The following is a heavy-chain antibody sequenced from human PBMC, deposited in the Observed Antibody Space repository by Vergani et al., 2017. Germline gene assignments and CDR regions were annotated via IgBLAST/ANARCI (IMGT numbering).Heavy chain of an antibody. J-gene: IGHJ5*02. Sequence: EVQLVESGGGLVQPGGSLRLSCAASGFTFSSYSMNWVRQAPGKGLEWVSYISSSSRTIYYADSMKGRFTISRDNAKNSLYLQINSLRDEDTAVYYCARGGGQQLLDNGFDPWGQGTLVTVSS. D-gene: IGHD6-13*01. CDR2: ISSSSRTI. CDR3: ARGGGQQLLDNGFDP. CDR1: GFTFSSYS. V-gene: IGHV3-48*02.